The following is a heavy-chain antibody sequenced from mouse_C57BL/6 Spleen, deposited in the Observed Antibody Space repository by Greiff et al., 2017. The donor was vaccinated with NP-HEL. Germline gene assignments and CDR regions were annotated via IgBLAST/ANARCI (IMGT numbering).Heavy chain of an antibody. CDR2: IYPGNSDN. CDR1: GYTFTSYW. Sequence: EVMLVESGTVLARPGASVKMSCKTSGYTFTSYWMHWVKQRPGQGLEWIGAIYPGNSDNSYNQKFKGKAKLTAVTSASTAYMELSSLTNEDAAVYYCTRTSITTVPAWFAYWGQGTLVTVSA. V-gene: IGHV1-5*01. CDR3: TRTSITTVPAWFAY. D-gene: IGHD1-1*01. J-gene: IGHJ3*01.